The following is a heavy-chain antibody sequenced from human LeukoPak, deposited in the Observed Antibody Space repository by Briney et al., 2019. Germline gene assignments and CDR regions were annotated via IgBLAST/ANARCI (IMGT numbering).Heavy chain of an antibody. CDR2: TRNKANSYTT. CDR3: ARDYGNYPAWFDP. J-gene: IGHJ5*02. V-gene: IGHV3-72*01. CDR1: GFTFSSYG. Sequence: QSGGSLRLSCAASGFTFSSYGMHWVRQAPGKGLEWVGRTRNKANSYTTEYAAFVKGRFTISRDDSKNSLYLQMNSLKTEDTAVYYCARDYGNYPAWFDPWGQGTLVTVSS. D-gene: IGHD4-11*01.